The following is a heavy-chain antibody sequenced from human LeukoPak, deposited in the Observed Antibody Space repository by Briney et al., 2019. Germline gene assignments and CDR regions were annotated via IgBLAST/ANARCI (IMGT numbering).Heavy chain of an antibody. CDR1: GFTFSSYA. CDR2: ISYDGSNK. CDR3: ARDFRDRSMPIDY. V-gene: IGHV3-30*07. Sequence: GGSLRLSCAASGFTFSSYAMHWVRQAPGKGLEWVAVISYDGSNKYYADSVKGRFTISRDNSKITLYLQMNSLRVEDTAVYYCARDFRDRSMPIDYWGQGTLVTVSS. J-gene: IGHJ4*02. D-gene: IGHD2/OR15-2a*01.